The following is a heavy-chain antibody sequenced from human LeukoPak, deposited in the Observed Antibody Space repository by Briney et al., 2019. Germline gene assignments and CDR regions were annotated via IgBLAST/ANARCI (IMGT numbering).Heavy chain of an antibody. V-gene: IGHV3-74*01. Sequence: GGSLRLSCVASGFTFSSYWMDWVRQAPGKGLVWVSRINTDGSSTTYADSVKGRFTISRDNAKNTLYLQMNSLGAEDTAVYYCARSGTTVTDEYFQHWGQGTLVTVSS. D-gene: IGHD4-17*01. CDR1: GFTFSSYW. CDR3: ARSGTTVTDEYFQH. CDR2: INTDGSST. J-gene: IGHJ1*01.